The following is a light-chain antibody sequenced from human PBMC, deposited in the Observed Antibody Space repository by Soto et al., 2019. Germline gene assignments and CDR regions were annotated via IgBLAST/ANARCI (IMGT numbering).Light chain of an antibody. CDR1: QDISHY. Sequence: DIQMTQSPSSLSASVGDRVTITCQASQDISHYLNWYQQKPGKAPKLLIYDASNLQTGVPSRFSASGSGTDFTFTISRLKPEDIATYSCQQYHNLRTFGQGTKVEIK. CDR2: DAS. V-gene: IGKV1-33*01. J-gene: IGKJ1*01. CDR3: QQYHNLRT.